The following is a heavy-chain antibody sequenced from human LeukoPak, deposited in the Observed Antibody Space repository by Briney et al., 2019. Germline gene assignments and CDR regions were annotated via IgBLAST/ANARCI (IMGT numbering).Heavy chain of an antibody. CDR3: ARGSRELYYFDY. J-gene: IGHJ4*02. Sequence: KSSETLSLTCTVSGGSISSYYWSWIRQPPGKGLEWIGYIYYSGSTKYNPSLKSRVTISVDASKTQFCLKLNSVTAADTAVYYCARGSRELYYFDYWGQGTLVTVSS. V-gene: IGHV4-59*01. CDR2: IYYSGST. CDR1: GGSISSYY. D-gene: IGHD1-7*01.